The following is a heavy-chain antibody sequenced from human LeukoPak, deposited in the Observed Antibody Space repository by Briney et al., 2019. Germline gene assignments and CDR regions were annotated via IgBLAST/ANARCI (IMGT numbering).Heavy chain of an antibody. CDR3: ARLHRGLPKEPDY. CDR2: INHSGST. CDR1: GGSFSGYY. V-gene: IGHV4-34*01. Sequence: PSETLSLTCAVYGGSFSGYYWSWIRQPPGKGPEWIGEINHSGSTNYNPSLKSRVTISVDTSKNQFSLKLSSVTAADTAVYYCARLHRGLPKEPDYWGQGTLVTVSS. J-gene: IGHJ4*02. D-gene: IGHD1-26*01.